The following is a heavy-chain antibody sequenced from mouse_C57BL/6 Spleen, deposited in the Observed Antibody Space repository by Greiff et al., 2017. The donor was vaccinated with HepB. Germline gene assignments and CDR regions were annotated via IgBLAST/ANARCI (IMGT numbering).Heavy chain of an antibody. J-gene: IGHJ2*01. CDR1: GYSITSGYY. CDR2: ISYDGSN. Sequence: EVQLKESGPGLVKPSQSLSLTCSVTGYSITSGYYWNWIRQFPGNHLEWMGYISYDGSNNYNPSLKNRISITRDTSKNQFFLKLNSVTTEDTATYYCARERYYGSSSSYFDYWGQGTTLTVSS. CDR3: ARERYYGSSSSYFDY. V-gene: IGHV3-6*01. D-gene: IGHD1-1*01.